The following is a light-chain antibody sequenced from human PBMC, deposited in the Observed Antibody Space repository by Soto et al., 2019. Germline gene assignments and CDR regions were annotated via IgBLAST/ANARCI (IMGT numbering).Light chain of an antibody. CDR2: GAS. Sequence: EIVMTQSPATLSVSPGERATLSCRASQSVSSNLAWYQQKPGQAPRLLIYGASTRVTGIPARFSGSGSGTEFTLTISSLEPEDFAVYYCQQRSNWPPVFTFGPGTNVDI. V-gene: IGKV3-15*01. J-gene: IGKJ3*01. CDR1: QSVSSN. CDR3: QQRSNWPPVFT.